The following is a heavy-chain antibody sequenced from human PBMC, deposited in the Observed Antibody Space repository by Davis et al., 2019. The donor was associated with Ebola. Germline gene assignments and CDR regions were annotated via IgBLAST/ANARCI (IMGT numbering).Heavy chain of an antibody. D-gene: IGHD1-7*01. CDR3: AREDVAGAGTTTAGPYYYYGMDV. V-gene: IGHV3-53*01. Sequence: GGSLRLSCTASGFTFGDYAMSWVRQAPGKGLEWVSVIYSGGSTYYADSVKGRFTISRDNSKNTLYLQMNSLRAEDTAVYYCAREDVAGAGTTTAGPYYYYGMDVWGQGTTVTVSS. J-gene: IGHJ6*02. CDR2: IYSGGST. CDR1: GFTFGDYA.